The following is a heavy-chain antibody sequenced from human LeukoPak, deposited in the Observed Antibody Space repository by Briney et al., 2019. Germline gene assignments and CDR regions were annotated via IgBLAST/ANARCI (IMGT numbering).Heavy chain of an antibody. CDR1: GDSISSSTYY. CDR3: ARSSGTGTFSY. J-gene: IGHJ4*02. Sequence: PSETLSLTCTVSGDSISSSTYYRARLRQPPGTGLEWIGSASYGRSPYCSPALESRATRSVDTSKNHFSLKMSSVTAADTAVYYCARSSGTGTFSYWGQGTLVTVSS. D-gene: IGHD6-25*01. V-gene: IGHV4-39*02. CDR2: ASYGRSP.